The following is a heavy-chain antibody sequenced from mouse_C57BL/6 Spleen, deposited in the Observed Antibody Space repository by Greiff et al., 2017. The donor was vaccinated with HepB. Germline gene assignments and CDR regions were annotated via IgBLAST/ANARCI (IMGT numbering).Heavy chain of an antibody. Sequence: EVHLVESGGGLVQPGGSMKLSCVASGFTFSNYWMNWVRQSPEKGLEWVAQIRLKSDNYATHYAESVKGRFTISSDDSKSSVYLQMNNLRAEDTGIYYCTGSTVVAPYYYAMDYWGQGTSVTVSS. CDR2: IRLKSDNYAT. D-gene: IGHD1-1*01. CDR1: GFTFSNYW. CDR3: TGSTVVAPYYYAMDY. J-gene: IGHJ4*01. V-gene: IGHV6-3*01.